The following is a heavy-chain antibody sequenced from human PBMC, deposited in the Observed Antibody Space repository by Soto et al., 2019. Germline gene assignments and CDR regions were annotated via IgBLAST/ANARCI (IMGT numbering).Heavy chain of an antibody. J-gene: IGHJ4*02. CDR3: ARGDYGGNRAIN. V-gene: IGHV4-31*03. CDR1: GGSISSGGYY. Sequence: QVQLQESGPGLVKPSQTLSLTCTVSGGSISSGGYYWSWIRQHPGKGLEWIGYIYYSGSTYYNPSLKSRVTISVDTSKNQFSLKLSSVTAANTAVYYCARGDYGGNRAINWGQGTLVTVSS. D-gene: IGHD4-17*01. CDR2: IYYSGST.